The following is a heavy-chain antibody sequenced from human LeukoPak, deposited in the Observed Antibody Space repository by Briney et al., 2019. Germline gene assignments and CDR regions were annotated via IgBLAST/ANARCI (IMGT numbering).Heavy chain of an antibody. CDR1: GFTFDDYA. CDR3: ARDLVGTMIVVVSPYYFDY. J-gene: IGHJ4*02. V-gene: IGHV3-9*01. Sequence: GGSLRLSCAASGFTFDDYAMHWVRQAPGKGLEWVSGISRNSGSIGYADSVKGRFTISRDNAKNSLYLQMNSLRAEDTAVYYCARDLVGTMIVVVSPYYFDYWGQGTLVTVSS. D-gene: IGHD3-22*01. CDR2: ISRNSGSI.